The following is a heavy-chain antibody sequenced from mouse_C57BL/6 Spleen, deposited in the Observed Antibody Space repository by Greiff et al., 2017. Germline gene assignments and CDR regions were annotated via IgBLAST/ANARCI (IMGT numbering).Heavy chain of an antibody. CDR1: GFTFSDYG. CDR2: LSSGSSTN. D-gene: IGHD1-1*01. V-gene: IGHV5-17*01. J-gene: IGHJ1*03. Sequence: EVQLVESGGGLVKPGGSLKLSCAASGFTFSDYGMHWVRQAPETGLEWVAYLSSGSSTNYYAYTVKGRFTISRDNAKNTLFLQMTSLRSEDTAMYYCARIYGSSYPWYFDVWGTGTTVTVSS. CDR3: ARIYGSSYPWYFDV.